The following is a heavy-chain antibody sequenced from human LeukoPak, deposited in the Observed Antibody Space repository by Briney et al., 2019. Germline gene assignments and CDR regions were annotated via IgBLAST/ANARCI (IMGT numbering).Heavy chain of an antibody. V-gene: IGHV4-30-4*08. CDR3: ARGQLAARIFDY. J-gene: IGHJ4*02. Sequence: SETLSLTCTVSGGSISSGDYYWSWIRQPPGKGLEWIGYIYYSGSTYYNPSLKSRVTISVDTSKNQFSLKLSSVTAADTAVYYCARGQLAARIFDYWGQGTLVTVSS. CDR1: GGSISSGDYY. D-gene: IGHD6-6*01. CDR2: IYYSGST.